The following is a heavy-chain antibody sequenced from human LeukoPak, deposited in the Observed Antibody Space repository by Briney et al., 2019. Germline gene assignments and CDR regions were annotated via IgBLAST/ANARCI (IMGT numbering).Heavy chain of an antibody. CDR1: GYSFTSYW. V-gene: IGHV1-2*02. CDR2: INPNSGGT. CDR3: ARSAVITMVRGVPYNWFDP. J-gene: IGHJ5*02. Sequence: GESLKISCKGSGYSFTSYWIGWVRQAPGQGLEWMGWINPNSGGTNYAQKFQGRVTMTRGTSISTAYMELSRLRSDDTAVYYCARSAVITMVRGVPYNWFDPWGQGTLVTVSS. D-gene: IGHD3-10*01.